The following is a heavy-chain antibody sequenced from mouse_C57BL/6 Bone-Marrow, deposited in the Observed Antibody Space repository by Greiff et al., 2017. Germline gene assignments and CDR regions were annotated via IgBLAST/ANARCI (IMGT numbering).Heavy chain of an antibody. D-gene: IGHD2-3*01. CDR2: ISYDGSN. Sequence: EVKLQESGPGLVKPSQSLSLTRSVTGYSITSGYYWNWIRQFPGNKLEWMGYISYDGSNNYNPSLKNRISITRDTSKNQFFLKLNSVTTEDTATYYCARHDGYYDWVWFAYWGQGTLVTVSA. CDR3: ARHDGYYDWVWFAY. CDR1: GYSITSGYY. J-gene: IGHJ3*01. V-gene: IGHV3-6*01.